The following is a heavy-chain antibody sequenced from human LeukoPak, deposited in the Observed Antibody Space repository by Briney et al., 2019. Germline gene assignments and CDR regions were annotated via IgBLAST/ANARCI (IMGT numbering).Heavy chain of an antibody. D-gene: IGHD3-10*01. CDR2: IIPIFGTA. Sequence: SVNVSCKASGGTFSSYAISWVRQAPGQGLEWMGGIIPIFGTANYAQKFQGRVTITADESTSTAYMELSSLRSEDTAVYYCARVRRYGSGSYFDYWGQGTLVTVSS. CDR1: GGTFSSYA. V-gene: IGHV1-69*13. J-gene: IGHJ4*02. CDR3: ARVRRYGSGSYFDY.